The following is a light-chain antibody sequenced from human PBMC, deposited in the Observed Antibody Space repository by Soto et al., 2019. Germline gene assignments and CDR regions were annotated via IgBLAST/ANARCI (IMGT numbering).Light chain of an antibody. CDR3: YSNVGVWTFI. CDR2: EVS. Sequence: QSALTQPASVSGSPGQSITISCTGSSSDIGKYNLVSWYQQQSGKAPKLILYEVSRRPSGVPTRFTGSKSGNTASLTISGLQPEDEADYYCYSNVGVWTFIFGGGTXLTVL. V-gene: IGLV2-23*02. J-gene: IGLJ2*01. CDR1: SSDIGKYNL.